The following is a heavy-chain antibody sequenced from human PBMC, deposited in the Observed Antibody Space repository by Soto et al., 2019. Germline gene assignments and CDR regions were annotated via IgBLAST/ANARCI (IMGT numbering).Heavy chain of an antibody. D-gene: IGHD3-10*01. J-gene: IGHJ4*02. Sequence: PSETLSLTCTVSGGSISSSSYYWGWIRQPPGKGLEWIGSIYYSGSTYYNPSLKSRVTISVDTSKNQFSLKLSSVTAADTAVYYCARTSYGSGPDYWGQGTLVTVPQ. CDR1: GGSISSSSYY. V-gene: IGHV4-39*01. CDR2: IYYSGST. CDR3: ARTSYGSGPDY.